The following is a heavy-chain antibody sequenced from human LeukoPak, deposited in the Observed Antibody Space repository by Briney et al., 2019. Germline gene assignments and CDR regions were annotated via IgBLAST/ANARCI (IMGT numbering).Heavy chain of an antibody. V-gene: IGHV1-2*02. Sequence: ASVKVSCKPSGYTFTRFYLHGVRQAPGQGVEWMGYFYLDNGNTIYAQNFQGRVTNTGETSTNTAYMELTRLTSDDTAMYYCVRDRPHNWFDPWGQGTLVSVS. CDR1: GYTFTRFY. CDR2: FYLDNGNT. D-gene: IGHD6-6*01. CDR3: VRDRPHNWFDP. J-gene: IGHJ5*02.